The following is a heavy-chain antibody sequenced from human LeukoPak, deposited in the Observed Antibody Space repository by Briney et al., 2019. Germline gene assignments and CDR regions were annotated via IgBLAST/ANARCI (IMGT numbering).Heavy chain of an antibody. Sequence: GESLKISCKGSGYSSTSYWIGWVRQMPGKGLEWMGIIYPGDSDTRYSPSFQGQVTISADKSISTAYLQWSSLKASDTAMYYCARHDSYDFWSGSTGRFDPWGQGTLVTVSS. J-gene: IGHJ5*02. D-gene: IGHD3-3*01. CDR3: ARHDSYDFWSGSTGRFDP. CDR2: IYPGDSDT. CDR1: GYSSTSYW. V-gene: IGHV5-51*01.